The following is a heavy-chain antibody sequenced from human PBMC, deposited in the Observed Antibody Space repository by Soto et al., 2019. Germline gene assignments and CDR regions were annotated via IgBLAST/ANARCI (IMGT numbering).Heavy chain of an antibody. J-gene: IGHJ6*02. CDR1: GYTFTSYY. CDR3: ARGRGGYGMDV. Sequence: ASVKVSCKASGYTFTSYYMHWVRQAPGQGLEWMGIINPSGGSTSYAQKFQGRVTMTRDTSTSTVYVELSSLRSEDTAVYHCARGRGGYGMDVWGQGTTVTVSS. V-gene: IGHV1-46*01. CDR2: INPSGGST.